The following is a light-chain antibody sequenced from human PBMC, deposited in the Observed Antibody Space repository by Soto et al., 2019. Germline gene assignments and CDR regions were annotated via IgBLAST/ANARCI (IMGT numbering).Light chain of an antibody. CDR1: QNISRS. CDR3: HQYHYWLT. J-gene: IGKJ1*01. Sequence: EIVMTQSPVTLSVSPGERATLSCRASQNISRSLAWYQQKPGQGPSLLIYDASNRATGIPARFSGRGSGTELNINIRSLQSEDCEVYYCHQYHYWLTLGQGTK. CDR2: DAS. V-gene: IGKV3D-15*01.